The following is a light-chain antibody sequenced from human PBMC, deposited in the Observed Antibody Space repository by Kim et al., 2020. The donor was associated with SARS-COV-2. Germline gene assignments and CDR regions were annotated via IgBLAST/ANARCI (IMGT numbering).Light chain of an antibody. V-gene: IGKV1D-13*01. CDR3: QQFNDFPLT. J-gene: IGKJ4*01. CDR2: DGS. CDR1: QDLDYG. Sequence: AIHLTQSPTSLSASVGDRVTITCRAGQDLDYGLAWYQQQPGKPPRLLIFDGSSLHAGVPSRFSGTGSGTTFTLTISSLQPEDFATYYCQQFNDFPLTFGGGTKVDIK.